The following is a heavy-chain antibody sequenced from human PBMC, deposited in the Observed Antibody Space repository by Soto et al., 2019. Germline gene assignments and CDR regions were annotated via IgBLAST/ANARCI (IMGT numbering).Heavy chain of an antibody. J-gene: IGHJ4*01. Sequence: PGGSLRLSCAASGFTFDDYAMHWVRQAPGKGLEWVSGISWNSGSAGYADSVKGRFTISRDNAKNSLYLQMNSLRAEDTALYYCARGLNKAALSFEYWGQGTLVTVSS. CDR2: ISWNSGSA. CDR3: ARGLNKAALSFEY. D-gene: IGHD6-25*01. V-gene: IGHV3-9*01. CDR1: GFTFDDYA.